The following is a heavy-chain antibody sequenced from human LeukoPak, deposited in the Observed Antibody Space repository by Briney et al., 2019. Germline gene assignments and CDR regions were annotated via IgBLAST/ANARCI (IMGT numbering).Heavy chain of an antibody. D-gene: IGHD6-25*01. CDR3: ARDRGDYYFDY. V-gene: IGHV1-18*01. CDR2: IGRNYGNT. J-gene: IGHJ4*02. Sequence: GASVKVSCKASGYTFTNYGITWVRQAPGQGLEWMGWIGRNYGNTKFAQKLQGRVTMTTDTSTTTAYMELRSLRSDDTAVYFCARDRGDYYFDYWGQGTLVSVSS. CDR1: GYTFTNYG.